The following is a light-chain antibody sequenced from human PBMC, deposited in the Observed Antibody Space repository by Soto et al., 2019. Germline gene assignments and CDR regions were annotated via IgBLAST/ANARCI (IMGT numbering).Light chain of an antibody. Sequence: TVLTHSPATLSLSPGDRSTLSCIASQSVTSYLAWYQQKPGQAPSLLIYDASNRATGIPARFSGSGYGTDFTLTISSLEPEDFAVYYCQQRHTWPINFGQGTRLEIK. V-gene: IGKV3-11*01. CDR2: DAS. CDR1: QSVTSY. J-gene: IGKJ5*01. CDR3: QQRHTWPIN.